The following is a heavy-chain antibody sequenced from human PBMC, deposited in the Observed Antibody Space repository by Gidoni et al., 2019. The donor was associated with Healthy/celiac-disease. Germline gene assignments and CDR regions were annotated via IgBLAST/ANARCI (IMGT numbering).Heavy chain of an antibody. V-gene: IGHV5-51*03. CDR1: GYSFTIYW. CDR2: RDPCDSYT. D-gene: IGHD3-10*01. Sequence: EVQLVQSGAEEKKQGESLKISCKGSGYSFTIYWIGWVRQMPGKGLVWMGIRDPCDSYTRYIPSFQGQVTISADKSISTAYLQWSSLKASDTAMYNCAIFGMDAFDIWGQGTMVTVSS. J-gene: IGHJ3*02. CDR3: AIFGMDAFDI.